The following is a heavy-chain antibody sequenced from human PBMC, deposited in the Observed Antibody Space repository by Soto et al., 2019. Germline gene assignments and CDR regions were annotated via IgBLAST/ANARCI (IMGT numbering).Heavy chain of an antibody. CDR1: GGSISSGGYY. V-gene: IGHV4-31*03. D-gene: IGHD3-22*01. CDR2: IYYRGST. J-gene: IGHJ3*01. Sequence: TSETLSLTCTVSGGSISSGGYYWSWIRQHPGKALGWFGYIYYRGSTYYNPSLRSRVIILRDTSQNQFSLELTSVTAADTAMYYCARTPRYYDTSGYYYAGDAFDFWGQGTMVTVSS. CDR3: ARTPRYYDTSGYYYAGDAFDF.